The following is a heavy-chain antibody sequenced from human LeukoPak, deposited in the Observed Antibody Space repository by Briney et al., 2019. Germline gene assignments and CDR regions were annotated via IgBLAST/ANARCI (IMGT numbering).Heavy chain of an antibody. D-gene: IGHD3-10*01. CDR3: AITYYYGSGINGAFDI. J-gene: IGHJ3*02. Sequence: SSVKVSCKASGYTFTDYYMHWVRQAPGQGLEWMGWINPNSGGTNYAQKFQGRVTMTRDTSISTAYMELSRLRSDDTAVYYCAITYYYGSGINGAFDIWGQGTMVTVSS. CDR2: INPNSGGT. CDR1: GYTFTDYY. V-gene: IGHV1-2*02.